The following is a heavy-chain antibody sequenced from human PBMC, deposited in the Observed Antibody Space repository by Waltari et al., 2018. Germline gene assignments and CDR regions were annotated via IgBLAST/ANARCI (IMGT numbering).Heavy chain of an antibody. CDR2: IHGRGGT. D-gene: IGHD5-12*01. J-gene: IGHJ4*02. CDR1: GFTFNNYA. Sequence: EVQLLESGGGFVQTGGSLRLSCTASGFTFNNYAMNWVRQAPGKGLEWVSTIHGRGGTYYSDSGKGRFTISRDDSKATVYLQMNSLTAEDTAVYYCAKDEISGDGYVIFDDWGQGTLVTVSA. CDR3: AKDEISGDGYVIFDD. V-gene: IGHV3-23*01.